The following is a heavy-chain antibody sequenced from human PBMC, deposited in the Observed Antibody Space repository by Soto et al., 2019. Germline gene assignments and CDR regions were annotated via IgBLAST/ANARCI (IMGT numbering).Heavy chain of an antibody. J-gene: IGHJ6*02. Sequence: ASETLSLTCTVSGGSISSGDYYWSWIRQPPGKGLEWIGYIYYSGSTYYNPSLKSRVTISLDTSKNQFSLRLTSVTAADTAVYYCARATVILKTYYDSSGHYPNYGMDVWGQGTTVTVSS. CDR2: IYYSGST. CDR3: ARATVILKTYYDSSGHYPNYGMDV. D-gene: IGHD3-22*01. V-gene: IGHV4-30-4*01. CDR1: GGSISSGDYY.